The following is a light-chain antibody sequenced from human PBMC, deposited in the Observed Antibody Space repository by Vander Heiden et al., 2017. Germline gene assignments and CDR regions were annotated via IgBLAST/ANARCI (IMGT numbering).Light chain of an antibody. CDR3: QHRSGWLPGT. V-gene: IGKV3-11*01. CDR1: QSVSSY. J-gene: IGKJ1*01. Sequence: EIVLTQSPATLSLSPGEGATLSCRASQSVSSYLAWYQHKPGQAPRLRIYEASNRATGIPGRFSGTGSGTDFTLTISSLEPEDSAVYYCQHRSGWLPGTFGPGTKVEIK. CDR2: EAS.